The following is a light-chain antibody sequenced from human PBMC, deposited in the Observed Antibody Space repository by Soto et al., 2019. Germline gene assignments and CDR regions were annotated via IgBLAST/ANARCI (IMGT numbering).Light chain of an antibody. V-gene: IGLV1-44*01. CDR3: AAWDASLGGFYV. CDR2: SNN. Sequence: QSVLTQPASASGTPGQRVTISCSGSRSSVGSNTVNWYQHLPGTAPKLLIYSNNHRPSGVPDRFSASKAGASASLAISGLQSEDEGDYYCAAWDASLGGFYVFGSGTKLTV. CDR1: RSSVGSNT. J-gene: IGLJ1*01.